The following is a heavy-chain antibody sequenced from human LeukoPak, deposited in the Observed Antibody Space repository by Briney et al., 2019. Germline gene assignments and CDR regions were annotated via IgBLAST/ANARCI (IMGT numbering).Heavy chain of an antibody. CDR3: GSDPNGDYVGAFEF. CDR2: ITGSVGGS. D-gene: IGHD4-17*01. J-gene: IGHJ3*01. Sequence: GRSLRLSCEASGSPFSDYAMTLVRQAPRKRLEWVSSITGSVGGSSYAHSVKGRSTITRNNSKSTLHLQMNSLPARATAVYFCGSDPNGDYVGAFEFWGQGRLVTVSS. V-gene: IGHV3-23*01. CDR1: GSPFSDYA.